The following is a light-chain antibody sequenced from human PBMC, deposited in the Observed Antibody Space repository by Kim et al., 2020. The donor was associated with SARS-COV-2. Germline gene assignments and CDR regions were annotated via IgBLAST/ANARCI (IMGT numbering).Light chain of an antibody. V-gene: IGKV1-39*01. Sequence: SSSIGDRVTITCRAGQSISSYLNWYQQKPGKAPKLLIYAASSLQSGVPSRFSGSGSGTDFTLTISSLQPEDFATYYCQQSSSTPRTFGQGTKLEIK. CDR2: AAS. CDR1: QSISSY. CDR3: QQSSSTPRT. J-gene: IGKJ2*01.